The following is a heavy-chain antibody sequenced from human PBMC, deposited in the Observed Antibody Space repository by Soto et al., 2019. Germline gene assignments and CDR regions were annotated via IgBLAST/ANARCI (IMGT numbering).Heavy chain of an antibody. CDR2: LIDSVISI. CDR1: GFTFSSHA. V-gene: IGHV3-23*01. CDR3: SKGTYRPHDY. Sequence: RRLSCTASGFTFSSHAITWVRQAPWKGLEFVSVLIDSVISIYYAYSFKDRLTISRDNSKNTLYLQIHTLIADDTAVYYCSKGTYRPHDYWGQGTLVTVSS. J-gene: IGHJ4*02.